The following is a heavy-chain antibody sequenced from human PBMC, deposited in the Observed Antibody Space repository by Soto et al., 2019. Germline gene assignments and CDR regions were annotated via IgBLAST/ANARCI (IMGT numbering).Heavy chain of an antibody. J-gene: IGHJ4*02. CDR3: EGDRVGADGYNHH. Sequence: QVQLVQSGAEVKKPGSSVKVSCKASGGTFSSYAISWVRQAPGQGLEWMGGIIPIFGTANYAQKFQGRVTITADESPSTADMELSSLRSEDTAVYDCEGDRVGADGYNHHWGQGTLVTVSS. CDR2: IIPIFGTA. CDR1: GGTFSSYA. V-gene: IGHV1-69*12. D-gene: IGHD5-12*01.